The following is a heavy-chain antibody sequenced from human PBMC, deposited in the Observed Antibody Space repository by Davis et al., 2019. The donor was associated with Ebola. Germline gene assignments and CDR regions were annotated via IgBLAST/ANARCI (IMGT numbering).Heavy chain of an antibody. CDR3: ARGVVPAAMPGDYYYYYMDV. Sequence: SETLSLTCAVYGGSFSGYYWSWIRQPPGKGLEWIGEINHSGSTNYNPSLKSRVTISIDTSKNQFSLKLSSVTAADTAVYYCARGVVPAAMPGDYYYYYMDVWGKGTTVTVSS. CDR2: INHSGST. V-gene: IGHV4-34*01. CDR1: GGSFSGYY. J-gene: IGHJ6*03. D-gene: IGHD2-2*01.